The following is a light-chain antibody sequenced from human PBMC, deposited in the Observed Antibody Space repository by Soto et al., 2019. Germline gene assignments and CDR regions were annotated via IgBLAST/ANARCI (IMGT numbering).Light chain of an antibody. Sequence: DIQMTQSPSALSASVGDRVTITCRASQSITNYLNWYQHKPGQAPNLLIYAASTLQAGVPSRFRGSGSGTDFTLTISSLQPEDFATYFCQQSNSSPRTFGGGTKVDIK. J-gene: IGKJ4*01. CDR1: QSITNY. V-gene: IGKV1-39*01. CDR2: AAS. CDR3: QQSNSSPRT.